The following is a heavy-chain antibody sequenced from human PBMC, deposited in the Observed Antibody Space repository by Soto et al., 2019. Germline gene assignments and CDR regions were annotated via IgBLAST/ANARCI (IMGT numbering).Heavy chain of an antibody. CDR2: LSGGGGST. J-gene: IGHJ4*02. CDR1: GFTFSSYA. D-gene: IGHD3-22*01. CDR3: AKGEFYYDSSAYYPFDS. V-gene: IGHV3-23*01. Sequence: GGSLRLSCAASGFTFSSYAMAWVPQAPGKGLEWVSALSGGGGSTYYADSVKGRFTISRDNSKDTLYLQMNRLKAEDTAVYYCAKGEFYYDSSAYYPFDSWGQGTLVTVSS.